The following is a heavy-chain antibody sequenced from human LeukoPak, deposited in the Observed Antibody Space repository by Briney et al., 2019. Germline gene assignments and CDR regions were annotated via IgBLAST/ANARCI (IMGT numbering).Heavy chain of an antibody. Sequence: PGGSLRLSCAASGFTFSSYAMHWVRQAPGKGLEWVAVISYDGSSKYYADSVKGRFTISRDNSKNTLYLQMNSLRAEDTAVYYCARSADYDILTGYFDYWGQGTLVTVSS. V-gene: IGHV3-30-3*01. D-gene: IGHD3-9*01. J-gene: IGHJ4*02. CDR3: ARSADYDILTGYFDY. CDR2: ISYDGSSK. CDR1: GFTFSSYA.